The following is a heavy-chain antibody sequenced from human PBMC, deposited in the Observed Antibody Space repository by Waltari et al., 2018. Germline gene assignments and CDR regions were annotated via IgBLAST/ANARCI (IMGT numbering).Heavy chain of an antibody. V-gene: IGHV4-59*01. J-gene: IGHJ3*02. CDR2: IYYSGST. Sequence: QVQLQESGPGLVKPSETLSLTCTVSGGSISSYHWSWIRQHPGKGMEWIGYIYYSGSTNYNPALKSRVTISVDTSKNQFSLKLSSVTAADTAVYYCARVPIKGPFYSGYVRHHAFDIWGQGTMVTVSS. D-gene: IGHD5-12*01. CDR1: GGSISSYH. CDR3: ARVPIKGPFYSGYVRHHAFDI.